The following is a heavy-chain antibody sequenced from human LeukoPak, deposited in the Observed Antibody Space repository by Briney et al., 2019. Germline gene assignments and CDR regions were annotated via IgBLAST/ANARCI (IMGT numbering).Heavy chain of an antibody. D-gene: IGHD1-1*01. J-gene: IGHJ5*02. CDR2: MNPNSGNT. CDR3: ARAADWHDDDWFDP. V-gene: IGHV1-8*01. CDR1: GYTFTSYY. Sequence: ASVKVSCKASGYTFTSYYINWVRQATGQGPEWRGWMNPNSGNTDYAQRFQGRVTMTRNTSISTAYMELSSLRSEDTAVYYCARAADWHDDDWFDPWGQGTLVTVSS.